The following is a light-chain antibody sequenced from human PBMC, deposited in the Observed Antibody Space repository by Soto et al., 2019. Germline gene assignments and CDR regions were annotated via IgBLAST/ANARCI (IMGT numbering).Light chain of an antibody. V-gene: IGLV2-14*01. J-gene: IGLJ2*01. CDR3: SSYTSSSTLV. CDR1: SSDVGGYNY. Sequence: QSALTQPASVSGSPGQSITISCTGTSSDVGGYNYVSWYQQHPGKAPKLMIYDVSNWPSGVSNRFSGSKSGNTASLTISGLQAEDEADYYYSSYTSSSTLVFGGGTKLTVL. CDR2: DVS.